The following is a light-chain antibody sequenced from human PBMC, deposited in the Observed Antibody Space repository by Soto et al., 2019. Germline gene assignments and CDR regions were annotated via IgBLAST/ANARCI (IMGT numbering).Light chain of an antibody. V-gene: IGLV3-21*02. CDR3: QVWDNNSDHVV. CDR1: NIGSKT. Sequence: SYELTQPPSVSVAPGQTARISCGGNNIGSKTVHWYQQKPGLAPVLVVYDDSDRPSGIPERFSGSNSGNTATLTISRVEAGDEADYFCQVWDNNSDHVVFGGGTKVTV. J-gene: IGLJ2*01. CDR2: DDS.